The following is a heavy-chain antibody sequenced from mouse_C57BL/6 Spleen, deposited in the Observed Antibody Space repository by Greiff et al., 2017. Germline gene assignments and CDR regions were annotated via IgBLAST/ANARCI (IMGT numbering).Heavy chain of an antibody. CDR1: GYTFTDYN. Sequence: VQLKQSGPELVKPGASVKIPCKASGYTFTDYNMDWVKQSHGKSLEWIGDINPNNGGTIYNQKFKGKATLTVDKSSSTAYMELRSLTSEDTAVYYCARRGDELDYWGQGTTLTVSS. D-gene: IGHD3-3*01. V-gene: IGHV1-18*01. CDR2: INPNNGGT. J-gene: IGHJ2*01. CDR3: ARRGDELDY.